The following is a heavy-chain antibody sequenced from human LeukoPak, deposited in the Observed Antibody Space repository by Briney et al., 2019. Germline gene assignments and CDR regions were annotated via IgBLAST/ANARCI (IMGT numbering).Heavy chain of an antibody. D-gene: IGHD5-12*01. V-gene: IGHV3-9*01. J-gene: IGHJ4*02. CDR2: ISWNSGSI. CDR1: GFTFDDYA. Sequence: GGSLRLSCAASGFTFDDYAMHWVRQAPGKGLEWVSGISWNSGSIGYADSVKGRFTLSGDNSKTTVYLQMNSLRAEDTAVYYCARDRSGFYSVDHWGQGTLVIVSS. CDR3: ARDRSGFYSVDH.